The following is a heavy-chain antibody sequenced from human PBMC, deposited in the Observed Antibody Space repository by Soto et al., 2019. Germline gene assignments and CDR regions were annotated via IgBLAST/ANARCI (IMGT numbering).Heavy chain of an antibody. D-gene: IGHD3-10*01. CDR3: AREYGSGSYFSSWFDP. CDR1: GGSVSSGSYY. CDR2: IYYSGST. Sequence: QVQLQESGPGLVKPSETLSLTCTVSGGSVSSGSYYWSWIRQPPGKGLEWIGYIYYSGSTNYNPPLKSRVTISVDTSKNQFSLKLSSVTAADTAVYYCAREYGSGSYFSSWFDPWGQGTLVTVSS. V-gene: IGHV4-61*01. J-gene: IGHJ5*02.